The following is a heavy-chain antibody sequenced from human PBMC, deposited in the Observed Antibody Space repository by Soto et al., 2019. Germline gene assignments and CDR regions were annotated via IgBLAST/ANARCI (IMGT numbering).Heavy chain of an antibody. Sequence: GASVKVSCKASGGTFSSYAISWVRQAPGQGLEWMGGIIPIFGTANYAQKFQGRVTITADESTSTAYMELSSLRSEDTAVYYCARAIEPFHSSSSKYYYYGMDVWGQGTTVTVSS. D-gene: IGHD6-6*01. J-gene: IGHJ6*02. CDR1: GGTFSSYA. V-gene: IGHV1-69*13. CDR3: ARAIEPFHSSSSKYYYYGMDV. CDR2: IIPIFGTA.